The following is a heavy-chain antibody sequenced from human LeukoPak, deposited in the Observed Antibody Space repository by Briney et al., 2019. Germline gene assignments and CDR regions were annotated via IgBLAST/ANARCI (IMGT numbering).Heavy chain of an antibody. Sequence: GSLRLSCVASGLTFSSYWMHWVRQAPGKGLEWIGEIFHSGSTNYNPSLKSRVTISVDKSKNQFSLKLSSVTAADTAVYYCARVVVVPAATLGYYYYYGMDVWGQETTVTVSS. J-gene: IGHJ6*02. CDR2: IFHSGST. CDR1: GLTFSSYW. CDR3: ARVVVVPAATLGYYYYYGMDV. V-gene: IGHV4-4*02. D-gene: IGHD2-2*01.